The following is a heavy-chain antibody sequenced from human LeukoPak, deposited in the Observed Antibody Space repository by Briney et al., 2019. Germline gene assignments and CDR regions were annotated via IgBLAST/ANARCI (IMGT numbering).Heavy chain of an antibody. V-gene: IGHV4-39*01. CDR2: IYYSGST. CDR1: GGSISSSSYY. Sequence: SETLSLTCTVSGGSISSSSYYWGWIRQPPGKGLEWVGSIYYSGSTYYNPSLKSRVTISVDTSKNQFSLKLSSVTAADTAVYYCASLLGGYVWGSYRLGAFDIWGQGTMVTVSS. J-gene: IGHJ3*02. CDR3: ASLLGGYVWGSYRLGAFDI. D-gene: IGHD3-16*02.